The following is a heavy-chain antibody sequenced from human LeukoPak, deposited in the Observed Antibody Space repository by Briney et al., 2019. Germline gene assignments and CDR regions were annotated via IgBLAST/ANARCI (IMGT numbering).Heavy chain of an antibody. D-gene: IGHD2-15*01. V-gene: IGHV1-2*02. J-gene: IGHJ4*02. CDR3: ATVRDIVVGGGPYYFDY. CDR2: INPNSGGT. Sequence: ASVTVSCKSSGHTFTGYYMHWVRQAPGQGLEWMGWINPNSGGTNHAQKFQGRVSMTRDTSITTAYMELNRLKSDDTAVYYCATVRDIVVGGGPYYFDYWGQGTLVTVSS. CDR1: GHTFTGYY.